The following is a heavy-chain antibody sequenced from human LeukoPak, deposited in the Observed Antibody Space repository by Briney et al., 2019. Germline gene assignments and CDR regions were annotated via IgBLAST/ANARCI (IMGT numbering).Heavy chain of an antibody. D-gene: IGHD5-12*01. V-gene: IGHV3-53*01. CDR3: ARGSGFETGDY. J-gene: IGHJ4*02. CDR2: IYGGSNT. CDR1: GFTVSTIY. Sequence: GGSLRLSCAASGFTVSTIYMSWVRQAPGKGLEWISVIYGGSNTYYYADSVKGRFTLSRDNSKNTVYLQMNSLRVEDTATYYCARGSGFETGDYWGQGTLVTVSS.